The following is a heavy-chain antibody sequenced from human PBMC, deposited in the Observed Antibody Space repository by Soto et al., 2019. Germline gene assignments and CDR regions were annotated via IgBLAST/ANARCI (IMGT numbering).Heavy chain of an antibody. Sequence: PSETLSLTCTVSGGSISSYYWSWIRQPPGKGLEWIGYIYYSGSTNYNPSLKSRVTISVDTSKNQFSLKLSSVTAADTAVYYCARVRQGAVAGSLYYYGMDVWGQGTTVTVSS. D-gene: IGHD6-19*01. CDR1: GGSISSYY. V-gene: IGHV4-59*01. J-gene: IGHJ6*02. CDR2: IYYSGST. CDR3: ARVRQGAVAGSLYYYGMDV.